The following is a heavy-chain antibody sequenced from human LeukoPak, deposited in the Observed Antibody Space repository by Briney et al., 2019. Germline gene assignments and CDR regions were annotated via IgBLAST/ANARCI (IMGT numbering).Heavy chain of an antibody. CDR3: ARVYDSSGFGNAFDY. CDR2: INTNTGNP. D-gene: IGHD3-22*01. Sequence: ASVKVSCRASGYTFTSYAMNWVRQAPGQGLEWMGWINTNTGNPTYAQGFTGRFVFSLDTSVSTAYLQISSLKAEDTAVYYCARVYDSSGFGNAFDYWGQGTLVTVSS. V-gene: IGHV7-4-1*02. CDR1: GYTFTSYA. J-gene: IGHJ4*02.